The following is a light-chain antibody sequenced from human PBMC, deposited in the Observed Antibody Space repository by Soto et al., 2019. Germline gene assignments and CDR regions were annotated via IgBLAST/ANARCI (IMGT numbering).Light chain of an antibody. CDR1: SGINVDTYK. J-gene: IGLJ3*02. CDR3: MLWHSNTWV. V-gene: IGLV5-45*01. CDR2: YKSDSDW. Sequence: QTVLTQPASLSASPGASASLTCTLRSGINVDTYKIYWFQQKPGSPPQYLLKYKSDSDWQQGSGVPSRFSGSKDASANAGILLISGLQSEDEADYYCMLWHSNTWVFGGGTKLTVL.